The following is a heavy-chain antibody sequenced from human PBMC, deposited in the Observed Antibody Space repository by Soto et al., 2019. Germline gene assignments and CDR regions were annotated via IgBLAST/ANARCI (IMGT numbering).Heavy chain of an antibody. D-gene: IGHD2-15*01. V-gene: IGHV4-31*03. J-gene: IGHJ4*02. Sequence: QVQLQESGPGLVKPSQTLSLTCTVSGGSISSGGYYWSWIRQHPGKGLEWIGYIYYSGSTYYNPSPEARVTSSPDTPKNQFSRQLSSVTAAVTAVADSARDRGGNSGSYFDHWGQGTLVTVSS. CDR1: GGSISSGGYY. CDR2: IYYSGST. CDR3: ARDRGGNSGSYFDH.